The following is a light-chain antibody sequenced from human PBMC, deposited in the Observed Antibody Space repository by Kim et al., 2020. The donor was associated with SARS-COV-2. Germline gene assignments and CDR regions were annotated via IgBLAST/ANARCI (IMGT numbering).Light chain of an antibody. CDR2: DVS. V-gene: IGLV2-11*01. CDR3: CSYAGSYPWV. CDR1: SSDVGGYNY. J-gene: IGLJ3*02. Sequence: QSALTQPRSVSGSPGQSVTISCTGTSSDVGGYNYVSWYQQHPGKAPKLMIYDVSKRPSGVPDRFSSSKSGNTASLTISGLQAEDEADYYCCSYAGSYPWVFGGGTKLTVL.